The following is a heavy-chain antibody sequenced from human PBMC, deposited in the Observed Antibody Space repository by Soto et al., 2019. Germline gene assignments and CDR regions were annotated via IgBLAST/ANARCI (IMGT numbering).Heavy chain of an antibody. J-gene: IGHJ4*02. CDR3: VKEGLAADFDS. Sequence: EVHLVESGGGLVQPGGSLRLSCAASGFTFSNYWMHWVRQAPGKGLVWVSRIRGDGSMTNYADSVKGRFTISRDNAKNTLHVQMNSLRAEDTAVYYGVKEGLAADFDSWGQGTLVTVSS. CDR2: IRGDGSMT. CDR1: GFTFSNYW. V-gene: IGHV3-74*01. D-gene: IGHD6-13*01.